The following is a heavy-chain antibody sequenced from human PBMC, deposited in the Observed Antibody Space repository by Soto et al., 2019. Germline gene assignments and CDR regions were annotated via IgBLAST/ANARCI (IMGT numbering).Heavy chain of an antibody. Sequence: SETLSLTCTVSGASISVHSYYWTWIRQPPGKGLEWIGSSYYTGTTNFNPSLKSRVTISVDTSKNQFSLKLSSVTAADTAVYYCARDRRYYDSSVLAFDIWGQGTMVTVSS. V-gene: IGHV4-61*01. CDR1: GASISVHSYY. J-gene: IGHJ3*02. D-gene: IGHD3-22*01. CDR3: ARDRRYYDSSVLAFDI. CDR2: SYYTGTT.